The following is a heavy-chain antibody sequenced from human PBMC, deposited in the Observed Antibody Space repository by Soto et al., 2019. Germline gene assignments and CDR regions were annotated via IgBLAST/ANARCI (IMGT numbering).Heavy chain of an antibody. D-gene: IGHD1-26*01. CDR2: ISAYNGNT. Sequence: ASVKVSCKASGYSFTRYGIAWARQAPGQGLEWMGWISAYNGNTNYAQKLQGRVTMTTDTSTSTAYMELRSLRSDDTAVYYCARDSRELDPYYYGMDVWGQGTTVTVSS. J-gene: IGHJ6*02. V-gene: IGHV1-18*01. CDR1: GYSFTRYG. CDR3: ARDSRELDPYYYGMDV.